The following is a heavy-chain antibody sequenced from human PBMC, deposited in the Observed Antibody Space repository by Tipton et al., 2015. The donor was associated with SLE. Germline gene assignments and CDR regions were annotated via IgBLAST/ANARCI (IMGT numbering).Heavy chain of an antibody. V-gene: IGHV4-61*09. CDR3: ARETGTYYSTWFDS. J-gene: IGHJ5*01. CDR1: GASMNSGSYS. CDR2: IDSCGNT. Sequence: TLSLTCSVSGASMNSGSYSWHWIRQPAGKALQWLGHIDSCGNTYYNPPLRSRVSISVDVSRNQFSLTLNSVTAADTATYSCARETGTYYSTWFDSWGQGTLVTVSS. D-gene: IGHD1-26*01.